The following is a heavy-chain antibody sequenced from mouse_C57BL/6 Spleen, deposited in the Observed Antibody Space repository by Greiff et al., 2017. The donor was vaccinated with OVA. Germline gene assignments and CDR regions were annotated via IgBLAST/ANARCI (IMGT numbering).Heavy chain of an antibody. J-gene: IGHJ3*01. D-gene: IGHD2-1*01. Sequence: EVKLQESGAELVRPGASVKLSCTASGFNIKDDYMHWVKQRPEQGLEWIGWIDPENGDTEYASKFQGKATITADTSSNTAYLQLSSLTSEDTAVYYCTVYGNYFAWFAYWGQGTLVTVSA. CDR1: GFNIKDDY. V-gene: IGHV14-4*01. CDR3: TVYGNYFAWFAY. CDR2: IDPENGDT.